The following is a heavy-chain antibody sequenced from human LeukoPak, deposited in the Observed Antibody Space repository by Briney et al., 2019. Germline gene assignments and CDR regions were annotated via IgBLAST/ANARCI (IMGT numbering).Heavy chain of an antibody. Sequence: WASVKVSCKASGYTFTSYDINWVRQATGQGLEWMGWMNPNSGNTGYAQKFQGRVTITADESTSTAYMELSSLRSEDTAVYYCARDLSGGYVGAFDIWGQGTMVTVSS. V-gene: IGHV1-8*01. CDR3: ARDLSGGYVGAFDI. D-gene: IGHD5-12*01. J-gene: IGHJ3*02. CDR2: MNPNSGNT. CDR1: GYTFTSYD.